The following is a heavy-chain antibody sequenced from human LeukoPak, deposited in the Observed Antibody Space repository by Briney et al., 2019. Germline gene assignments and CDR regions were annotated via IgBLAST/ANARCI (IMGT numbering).Heavy chain of an antibody. CDR3: ARVNRVTAIQELDY. D-gene: IGHD2-21*02. CDR2: ISSSGSAI. CDR1: GFTFSDYN. J-gene: IGHJ4*02. Sequence: PGGSLRLSCAASGFTFSDYNMNWVRQAPGKGLEWVSCISSSGSAIFYADSVKGRFTISRDNAKSSLFLQMNSLRAEDTAVYYCARVNRVTAIQELDYWGQGTLVTVSS. V-gene: IGHV3-11*01.